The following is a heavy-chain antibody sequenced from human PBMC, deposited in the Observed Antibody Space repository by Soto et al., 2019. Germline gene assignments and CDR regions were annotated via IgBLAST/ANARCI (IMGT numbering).Heavy chain of an antibody. J-gene: IGHJ5*02. Sequence: QVQLVQPGAEVRKPGASVKVSCKASGDIFTNFDFNWVRQATGQGLEWIGWMRANSGDTGHDQKFQGRVSMTRDTPMSTACMELSSLRAEATAVYNCARYIYGQGFKAWGQGTLVFVSS. CDR3: ARYIYGQGFKA. CDR1: GDIFTNFD. CDR2: MRANSGDT. V-gene: IGHV1-8*01. D-gene: IGHD3-3*02.